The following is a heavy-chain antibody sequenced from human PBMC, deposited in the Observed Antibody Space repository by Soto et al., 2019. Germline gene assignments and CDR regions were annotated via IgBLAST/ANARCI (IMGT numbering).Heavy chain of an antibody. CDR1: GGSFSGYY. CDR2: INHSGST. CDR3: ARVEGVAKNITIFGVVTGEYYYYYYMDV. Sequence: PSETLSLTCAVYGGSFSGYYWSWIRQPPGKGLEWIGEINHSGSTNYNPSLKSRVTISVDTSKNQFSLKLSSVTAADTAVYYCARVEGVAKNITIFGVVTGEYYYYYYMDVWGKGTTVTVSS. D-gene: IGHD3-3*01. V-gene: IGHV4-34*01. J-gene: IGHJ6*03.